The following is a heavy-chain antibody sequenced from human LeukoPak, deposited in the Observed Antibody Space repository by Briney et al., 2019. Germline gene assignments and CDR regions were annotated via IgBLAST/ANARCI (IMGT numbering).Heavy chain of an antibody. CDR2: IYYSGST. CDR1: GGSISSSSYY. D-gene: IGHD3-10*01. CDR3: AAFRGSPIDI. Sequence: PSETLSLTCTVSGGSISSSSYYWGWIRQPPGKGLEWIGSIYYSGSTYYNPSLKSRVTISVDTSKNQFSLKLSSVTAADTAVYYCAAFRGSPIDIWGQGAMVTVSS. V-gene: IGHV4-39*01. J-gene: IGHJ3*02.